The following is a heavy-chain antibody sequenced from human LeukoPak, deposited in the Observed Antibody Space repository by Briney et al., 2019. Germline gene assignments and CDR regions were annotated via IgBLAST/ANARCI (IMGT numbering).Heavy chain of an antibody. V-gene: IGHV4-39*01. CDR3: ARQPYYYGSGRYTLDS. Sequence: SETLSLTCTVSGGSFSSSNYYWGWIRQPPGKGLEWIGSIYYSGTTYYSPSLKSRVTISVDTSKNQFSLKLRSVTAADTAVYYCARQPYYYGSGRYTLDSWDQGTLVTVSS. CDR2: IYYSGTT. D-gene: IGHD3-10*01. J-gene: IGHJ4*02. CDR1: GGSFSSSNYY.